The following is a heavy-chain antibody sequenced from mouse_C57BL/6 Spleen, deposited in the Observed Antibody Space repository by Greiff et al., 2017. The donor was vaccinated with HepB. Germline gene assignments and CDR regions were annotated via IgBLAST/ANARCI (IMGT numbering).Heavy chain of an antibody. CDR3: AREVGSSYVYFDV. CDR1: GYTFTSYG. J-gene: IGHJ1*03. D-gene: IGHD1-1*01. CDR2: IYPRSGNT. V-gene: IGHV1-81*01. Sequence: QVQLQQSGAELARPGASVKLSCKASGYTFTSYGISWVKQRTGQGLEWIGEIYPRSGNTYYNEKFKGKATLTADKSSSTAYMELRSLTSEDSAVYFCAREVGSSYVYFDVWGTGTTVTVSS.